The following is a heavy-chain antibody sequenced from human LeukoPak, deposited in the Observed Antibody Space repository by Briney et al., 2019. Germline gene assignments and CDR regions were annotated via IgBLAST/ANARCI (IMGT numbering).Heavy chain of an antibody. D-gene: IGHD6-19*01. CDR1: GYTFTNYG. V-gene: IGHV1-18*04. CDR3: AMRIAVAGTPGAFDI. J-gene: IGHJ3*02. CDR2: ISAYNGNT. Sequence: ASVKVSCKASGYTFTNYGISWVRQAPGQGLEWMGWISAYNGNTNYAQKLQGRVTMTTDTSTSTAYMELRSLRSDDTAVYYCAMRIAVAGTPGAFDIWGQGTMVTVSS.